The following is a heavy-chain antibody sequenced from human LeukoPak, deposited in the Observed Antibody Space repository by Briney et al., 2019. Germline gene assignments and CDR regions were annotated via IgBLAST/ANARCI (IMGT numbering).Heavy chain of an antibody. CDR2: INPNSGGT. V-gene: IGHV1-2*02. J-gene: IGHJ4*02. CDR3: AREMGSYSSGWYPDY. D-gene: IGHD6-19*01. CDR1: GYTFTGYY. Sequence: ASVKVSCKASGYTFTGYYLHWVRQAPGQGLEWMGWINPNSGGTNYAQNFQGRVAMTRDTSISTAYMEVGRLRSDDTAVYYCAREMGSYSSGWYPDYWGQGTLVTVSS.